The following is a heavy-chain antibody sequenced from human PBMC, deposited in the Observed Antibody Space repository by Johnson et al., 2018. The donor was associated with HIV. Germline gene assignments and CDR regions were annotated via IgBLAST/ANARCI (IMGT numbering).Heavy chain of an antibody. CDR2: IKSKTDGGTT. Sequence: VQLVESGGGVVRPGGSLRLSCAASGFTFSDAWMSWVRQAPGKGLEWVGRIKSKTDGGTTDYAAPVKGRFTISRDDSKNTLYLQMNSLRAEDTAVYYCARSIVGAIVDAFDIWGQGTMVTVSS. J-gene: IGHJ3*02. V-gene: IGHV3-15*01. CDR3: ARSIVGAIVDAFDI. CDR1: GFTFSDAW. D-gene: IGHD1-26*01.